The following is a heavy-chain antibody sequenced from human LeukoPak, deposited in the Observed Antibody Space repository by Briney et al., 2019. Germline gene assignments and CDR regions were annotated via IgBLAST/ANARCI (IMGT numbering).Heavy chain of an antibody. Sequence: GASVKVSCKASGYTFTSYYMHWVRQAPGQGLEWMGVINPSGGSTSYAQKFQGRVTMTRDTSTSTVYMELSSLRSEDTAVYYCARDYSRDVHWVPYPYGMDVWGQGTTVTVSS. CDR2: INPSGGST. D-gene: IGHD2-15*01. CDR3: ARDYSRDVHWVPYPYGMDV. CDR1: GYTFTSYY. V-gene: IGHV1-46*01. J-gene: IGHJ6*02.